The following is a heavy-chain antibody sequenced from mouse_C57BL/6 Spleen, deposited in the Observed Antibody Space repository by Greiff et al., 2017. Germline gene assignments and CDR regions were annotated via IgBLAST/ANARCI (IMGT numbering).Heavy chain of an antibody. Sequence: QVQLQQSGAELVKPGASVKISCKASGYAFSSYWMNWVKQRPGKGLEWIGQLYPGDGDTNYNGKFKGKGTLTVDKASSTAYMQLSSLTSEDSAVYFCARSRITTVVAKNFDYWGQGTTLTVSS. CDR2: LYPGDGDT. CDR1: GYAFSSYW. J-gene: IGHJ2*01. CDR3: ARSRITTVVAKNFDY. D-gene: IGHD1-1*01. V-gene: IGHV1-80*01.